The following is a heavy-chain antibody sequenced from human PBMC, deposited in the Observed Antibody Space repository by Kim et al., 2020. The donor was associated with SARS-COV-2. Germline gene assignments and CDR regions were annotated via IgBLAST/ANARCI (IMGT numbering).Heavy chain of an antibody. CDR3: ARDEGDYYDSSGYDGMDV. V-gene: IGHV3-30*07. D-gene: IGHD3-22*01. Sequence: VNGRLTISRDNSKNMLYLQLNSLRADDTAVYYCARDEGDYYDSSGYDGMDVWGQGTTVTVSS. J-gene: IGHJ6*02.